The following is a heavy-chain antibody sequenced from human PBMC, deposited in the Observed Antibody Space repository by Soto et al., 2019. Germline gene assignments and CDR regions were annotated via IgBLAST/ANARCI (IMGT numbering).Heavy chain of an antibody. CDR1: GGTFSSYA. CDR2: IIPIFGTA. Sequence: GASVKVSCKTSGGTFSSYAISWVRQAPGQGLEWMGGIIPIFGTANYAQKFQGRVTITADESTSTAYMELSSLRSEDTAVYYCARRYYDILTGYYRWYFDYWGQGTLVTVSS. V-gene: IGHV1-69*13. J-gene: IGHJ4*02. CDR3: ARRYYDILTGYYRWYFDY. D-gene: IGHD3-9*01.